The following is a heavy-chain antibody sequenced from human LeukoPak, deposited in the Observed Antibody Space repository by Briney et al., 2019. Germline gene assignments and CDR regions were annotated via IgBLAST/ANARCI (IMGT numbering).Heavy chain of an antibody. Sequence: PGGSLRLSCAVSGFTFSSYWMSWVREAPGKGLEWLANIKTDGSDRYYVDSVKGRFTISRDNAMNSLYLQMNSLRAEDTALYYCARGVYSSGWYPDTFDYWGQGTLVTVSS. CDR2: IKTDGSDR. J-gene: IGHJ4*02. V-gene: IGHV3-7*01. CDR1: GFTFSSYW. CDR3: ARGVYSSGWYPDTFDY. D-gene: IGHD6-19*01.